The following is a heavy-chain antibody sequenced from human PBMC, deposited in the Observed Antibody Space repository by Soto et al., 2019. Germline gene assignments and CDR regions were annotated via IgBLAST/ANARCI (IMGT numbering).Heavy chain of an antibody. D-gene: IGHD2-2*02. J-gene: IGHJ5*02. Sequence: QVQLVQSGAEVKKPGASVKVSCKASGYTFTGYYMHWVRQAPGQGLEWMGWINPNSGGTNYAQKFQGRDTMTRDTSISTAYMELSRLRSDDTAVYYCAREQDCSSTSCYTGWFDPWGQGTLVTVSS. CDR1: GYTFTGYY. CDR3: AREQDCSSTSCYTGWFDP. V-gene: IGHV1-2*02. CDR2: INPNSGGT.